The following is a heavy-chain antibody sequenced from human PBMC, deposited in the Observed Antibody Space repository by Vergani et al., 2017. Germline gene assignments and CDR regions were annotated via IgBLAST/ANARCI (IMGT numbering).Heavy chain of an antibody. D-gene: IGHD1-26*01. CDR1: GCSISSGAYH. J-gene: IGHJ6*02. V-gene: IGHV4-30-4*08. Sequence: QVQLQESGPGLVKPSQTLSLTCTVSGCSISSGAYHWCWICQPPGKGPEWIGFIYYSGSTYYNPSLKSPVTRSVDTSKNLFSLKLSSVTAADTAVYYCARASGSYPYYYGMDVWGQGTTVTVSS. CDR2: IYYSGST. CDR3: ARASGSYPYYYGMDV.